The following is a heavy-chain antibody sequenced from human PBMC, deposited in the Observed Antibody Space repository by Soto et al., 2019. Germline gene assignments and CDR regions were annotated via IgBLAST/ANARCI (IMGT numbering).Heavy chain of an antibody. V-gene: IGHV4-31*03. CDR2: IYYSGST. CDR3: ARTDYGDYVFYFDH. D-gene: IGHD4-17*01. CDR1: GCSISSGGYY. J-gene: IGHJ4*02. Sequence: SETLSLTCTVSGCSISSGGYYWSWIRQHPGKGLEWIGYIYYSGSTYYNPSLKSRVTISVDTSKNQFSLKLSSVTAADTAVYYRARTDYGDYVFYFDHWGQGTLVTVSS.